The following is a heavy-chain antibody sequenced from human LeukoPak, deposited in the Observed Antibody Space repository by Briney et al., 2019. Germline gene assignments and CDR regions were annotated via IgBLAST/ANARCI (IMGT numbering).Heavy chain of an antibody. CDR1: GFTFSSYG. CDR2: ISYDGSNK. CDR3: ARAVQLERPPPLIGYYYMDV. J-gene: IGHJ6*03. D-gene: IGHD1-1*01. V-gene: IGHV3-30*03. Sequence: SGRSLRLSCAASGFTFSSYGMHWVRQAPGKGLEWVAVISYDGSNKYYADSVKGRFTISRDNSKNTLYLQMNSLTAADTAVYYCARAVQLERPPPLIGYYYMDVWGKGTTVTVSS.